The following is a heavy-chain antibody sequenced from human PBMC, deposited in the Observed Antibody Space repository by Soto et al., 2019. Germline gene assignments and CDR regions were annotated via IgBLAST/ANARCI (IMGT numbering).Heavy chain of an antibody. CDR1: GYTFTSYG. D-gene: IGHD4-4*01. V-gene: IGHV1-18*01. Sequence: ASVKVSCKASGYTFTSYGISWARQAPGQGLEWMGWISAYNGNTNYAQKLQGRVTMTTDTSTSTAYMELRSLRSDDTAVYYCARDLFSNYGVKNYYYYYYMDVWGKGTTVTVSS. J-gene: IGHJ6*03. CDR3: ARDLFSNYGVKNYYYYYYMDV. CDR2: ISAYNGNT.